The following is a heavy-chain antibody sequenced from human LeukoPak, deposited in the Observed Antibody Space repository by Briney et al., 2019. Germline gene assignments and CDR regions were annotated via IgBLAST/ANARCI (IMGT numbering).Heavy chain of an antibody. CDR2: ISSSSSYI. D-gene: IGHD4-17*01. Sequence: GGSLRLSCAASGFTFSSYSMNWVRQAPGKGLEWVSSISSSSSYIYYADSVKGRFTISRDNAKNSLYLQMNSLRGEDTAIYYCARGGAYGMMGYWGQGTLVTVSS. V-gene: IGHV3-21*01. CDR1: GFTFSSYS. J-gene: IGHJ4*02. CDR3: ARGGAYGMMGY.